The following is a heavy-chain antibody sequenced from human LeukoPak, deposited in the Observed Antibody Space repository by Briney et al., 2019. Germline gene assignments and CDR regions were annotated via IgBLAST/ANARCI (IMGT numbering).Heavy chain of an antibody. CDR3: ARGLQYSSASRFDY. V-gene: IGHV1-18*01. CDR2: ISAYSGNT. D-gene: IGHD6-6*01. Sequence: ASVKVSCKASGGTFSSYAISWVRQAPGQGLEWMGWISAYSGNTNFAQRLQGRVTMTTDTSTSTAYMELRSLSSDDTAVYYCARGLQYSSASRFDYWGQGTPVTVSS. J-gene: IGHJ4*02. CDR1: GGTFSSYA.